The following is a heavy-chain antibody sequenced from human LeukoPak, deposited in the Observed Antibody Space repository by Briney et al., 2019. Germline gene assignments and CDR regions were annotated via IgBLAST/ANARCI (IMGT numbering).Heavy chain of an antibody. Sequence: GGSLRLSCAASGFSFSSYSLNWVRQAPGKGLEWVSYISHTGSTMSYADSVKGRFTISRDNSKNTLYLQMNSLRAEDTAVYYCAKEIYSIDYWGQGTLVTVSS. CDR2: ISHTGSTM. CDR1: GFSFSSYS. V-gene: IGHV3-48*01. J-gene: IGHJ4*02. D-gene: IGHD4-11*01. CDR3: AKEIYSIDY.